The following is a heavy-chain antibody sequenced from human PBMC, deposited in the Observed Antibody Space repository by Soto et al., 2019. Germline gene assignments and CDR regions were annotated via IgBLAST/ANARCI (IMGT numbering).Heavy chain of an antibody. Sequence: QVQLQQWGAGLLKPSETLSLTCAVYGGSFSGYYWSWIRQPPGKGLEWIGEINHSGSTNYNPSLKSRVPISVDTSKNQFSLKLSSVTAADTAVYYCAVGYYSDYWGQGTLVTVSS. D-gene: IGHD3-3*01. V-gene: IGHV4-34*01. CDR2: INHSGST. CDR3: AVGYYSDY. CDR1: GGSFSGYY. J-gene: IGHJ4*02.